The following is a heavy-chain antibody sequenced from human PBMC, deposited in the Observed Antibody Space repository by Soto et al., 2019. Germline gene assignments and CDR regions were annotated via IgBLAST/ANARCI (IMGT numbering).Heavy chain of an antibody. D-gene: IGHD6-6*01. CDR2: IYWDDDK. CDR1: GFSLSTSGVG. Sequence: SGPTLVNPAQPLALTCTFSGFSLSTSGVGVGWIRQPPGKALEWLALIYWDDDKRYSPSLKSRLTITKDTSKNQVVLTMTNMDPVDTATYYCAHSIAARAANGFDPWGQGTLVTVSS. CDR3: AHSIAARAANGFDP. V-gene: IGHV2-5*02. J-gene: IGHJ5*02.